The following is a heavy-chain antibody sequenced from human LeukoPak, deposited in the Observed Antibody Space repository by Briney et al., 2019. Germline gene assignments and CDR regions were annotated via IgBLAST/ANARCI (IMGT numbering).Heavy chain of an antibody. Sequence: VSVKVSCKASGGTFSSYTISWVRQAPGQGLEWMGWINPNSGGTNYAQKFQGRVTMTRDTSISTAYMELSRLRSDDTAVYYCARGGSSGWYQAFDIWGQGTMVTVSS. CDR3: ARGGSSGWYQAFDI. J-gene: IGHJ3*02. D-gene: IGHD6-19*01. CDR2: INPNSGGT. CDR1: GGTFSSYT. V-gene: IGHV1-2*02.